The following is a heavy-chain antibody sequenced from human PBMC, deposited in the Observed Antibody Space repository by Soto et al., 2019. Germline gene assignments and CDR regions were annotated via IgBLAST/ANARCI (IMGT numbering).Heavy chain of an antibody. V-gene: IGHV4-34*01. J-gene: IGHJ6*03. Sequence: QVQLQQWGAGLLKPSETLSLTCAVYGGSFIGYYWSWIRQPPGKGLEWIGEINHSGSTNYNPSLKSRVTISVDTSKNQFSLKLSSVTAADTAVYYCAARTVTTSETGYYYMDVWGKGTTVTVSS. CDR3: AARTVTTSETGYYYMDV. CDR2: INHSGST. D-gene: IGHD4-17*01. CDR1: GGSFIGYY.